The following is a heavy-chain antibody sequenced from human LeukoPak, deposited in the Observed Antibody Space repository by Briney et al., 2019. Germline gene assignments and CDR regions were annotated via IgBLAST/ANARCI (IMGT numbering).Heavy chain of an antibody. CDR3: AREDGMDV. CDR1: GFTFSSYS. Sequence: GGSLRLSSAASGFTFSSYSMNWVRQAPGQELEWVSSISSSSSYIYYTDSVKGRFTISRDNAKNSLYLQMNSLRAEDTAVDYGAREDGMDVWGQGTTVTVSS. J-gene: IGHJ6*02. V-gene: IGHV3-21*01. CDR2: ISSSSSYI.